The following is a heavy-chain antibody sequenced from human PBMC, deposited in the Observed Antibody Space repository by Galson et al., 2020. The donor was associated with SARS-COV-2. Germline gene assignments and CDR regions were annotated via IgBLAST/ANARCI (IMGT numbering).Heavy chain of an antibody. CDR3: ARVGAYCGGECGDY. V-gene: IGHV3-30-3*01. D-gene: IGHD2-21*01. Sequence: GGSPRLSCAASGFTFSTYPMHWVRQAPGKGLEWVAAISYDGSNQFYADSVKGRFTISRDNSRNTLYLQMNSLRAEDTALFYCARVGAYCGGECGDYWGQGTPVTVSS. CDR2: ISYDGSNQ. CDR1: GFTFSTYP. J-gene: IGHJ4*02.